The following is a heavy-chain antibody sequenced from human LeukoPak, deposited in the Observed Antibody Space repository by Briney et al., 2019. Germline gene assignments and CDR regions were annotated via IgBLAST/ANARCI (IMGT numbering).Heavy chain of an antibody. CDR3: AREDNAFEL. V-gene: IGHV3-48*03. J-gene: IGHJ3*01. CDR2: INSGSNSI. D-gene: IGHD2-15*01. CDR1: GFNFNDYE. Sequence: PGGSLRLSCAASGFNFNDYEMNWVRQAPGKGLEWIAYINSGSNSIYYAYSVRGRVTISRHSASQSVHLQMNSLRVEETGVYFCAREDNAFELWGQGTVVTVSS.